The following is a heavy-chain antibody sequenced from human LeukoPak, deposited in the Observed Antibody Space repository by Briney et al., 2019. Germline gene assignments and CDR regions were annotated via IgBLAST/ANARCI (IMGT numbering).Heavy chain of an antibody. V-gene: IGHV3-33*01. D-gene: IGHD1-7*01. CDR3: AREGRQSVKLELRGDYFDY. CDR1: GFTFSSYG. CDR2: IWYDGSNK. Sequence: GRSLRLSCAASGFTFSSYGMHWVRQAPGKGLEWVAVIWYDGSNKYYADSVKGRFTISRDNSKNTLYLQMNSLRAEDTAVYYCAREGRQSVKLELRGDYFDYWGQGTLVTVSS. J-gene: IGHJ4*02.